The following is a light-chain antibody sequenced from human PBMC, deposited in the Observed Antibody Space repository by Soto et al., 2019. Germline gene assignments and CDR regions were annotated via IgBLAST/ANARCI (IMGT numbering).Light chain of an antibody. CDR1: QTIGRTY. CDR3: QQYASSPLLT. J-gene: IGKJ4*01. Sequence: EIVFTQSPCTLSLSPGETATLSCRASQTIGRTYLAWYQQKPGQAPRLLIFGTSSRATGIPDRFSGSGSGTDFTLSISRLEPEDFAVYYCQQYASSPLLTFGGGTKVDIK. V-gene: IGKV3-20*01. CDR2: GTS.